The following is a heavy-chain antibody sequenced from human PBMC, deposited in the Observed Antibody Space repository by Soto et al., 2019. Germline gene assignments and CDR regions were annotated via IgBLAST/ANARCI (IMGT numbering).Heavy chain of an antibody. CDR2: IIPIFGRA. J-gene: IGHJ2*01. CDR3: AQTLGLAVAGPGRFDL. Sequence: QVQLEQSGAEVKMTGSSVKVSCKASGGTFSSYAISWVRQAPGEGLEWMGGIIPIFGRANYAQNFQGRVTITAAASTSTAYMELSSLRSEDTAVYYCAQTLGLAVAGPGRFDLWGRGTLVTVSS. V-gene: IGHV1-69*12. D-gene: IGHD6-19*01. CDR1: GGTFSSYA.